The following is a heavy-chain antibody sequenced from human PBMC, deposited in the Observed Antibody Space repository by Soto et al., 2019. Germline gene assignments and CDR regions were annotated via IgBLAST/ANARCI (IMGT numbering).Heavy chain of an antibody. CDR2: ISWNSGSI. J-gene: IGHJ4*02. Sequence: GGSLRLSCAASGFTFDDYAMHWVRQAPGKGLEWVSGISWNSGSIGYADSVKGRFTISRDNAKNSLYLQMNSLRAEDTALYYCAKGDKGVRGSSGSFPLYYFDYWGQGTLVTVSS. CDR3: AKGDKGVRGSSGSFPLYYFDY. D-gene: IGHD6-19*01. V-gene: IGHV3-9*01. CDR1: GFTFDDYA.